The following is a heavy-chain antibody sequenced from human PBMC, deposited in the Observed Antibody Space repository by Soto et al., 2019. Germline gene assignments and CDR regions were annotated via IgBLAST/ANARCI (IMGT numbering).Heavy chain of an antibody. Sequence: VQLVESGGGVVQPGRSLRLSCAASGFTFSSYGMHWVRQAPGKGLEWVAVISYDGSNKYYADSVKGRFTISRDNSKNTLYLQMNSLRAEDTAVYYCAKDPYSSGWYDFDYWGQGTLVTVSS. CDR3: AKDPYSSGWYDFDY. CDR2: ISYDGSNK. V-gene: IGHV3-30*18. D-gene: IGHD6-19*01. CDR1: GFTFSSYG. J-gene: IGHJ4*02.